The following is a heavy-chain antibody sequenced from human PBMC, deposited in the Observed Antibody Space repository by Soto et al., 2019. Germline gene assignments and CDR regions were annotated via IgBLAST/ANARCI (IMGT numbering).Heavy chain of an antibody. J-gene: IGHJ4*02. D-gene: IGHD2-8*01. CDR1: DGSINSYY. V-gene: IGHV4-59*01. CDR3: AALGTVYRAVDH. Sequence: SETLSLTCSVSDGSINSYYWTWIRQPPGKRLEWIGYIYYTGSTNYNPSLNNRVTIPLDTSKNQVSLTLTSVTAADAAVYYCAALGTVYRAVDHWGQGTLVTVSS. CDR2: IYYTGST.